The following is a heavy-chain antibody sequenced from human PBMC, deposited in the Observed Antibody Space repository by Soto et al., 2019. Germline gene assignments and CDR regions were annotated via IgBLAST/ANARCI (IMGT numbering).Heavy chain of an antibody. Sequence: GESLKISCRGSGYSLTGYWIAWVRQMPGKGLEWMGIIYPSDSDIRYSPSFQGQVTISADKSISTAYLQWSSLKASDTAMYYCASHCSRASCYSGYYGMDVWGQGTTVTVSS. D-gene: IGHD2-2*01. CDR3: ASHCSRASCYSGYYGMDV. V-gene: IGHV5-51*01. CDR1: GYSLTGYW. J-gene: IGHJ6*02. CDR2: IYPSDSDI.